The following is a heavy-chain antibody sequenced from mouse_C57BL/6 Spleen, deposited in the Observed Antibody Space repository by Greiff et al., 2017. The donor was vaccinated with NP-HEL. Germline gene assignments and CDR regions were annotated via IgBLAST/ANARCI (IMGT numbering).Heavy chain of an antibody. CDR3: ARFGYDYAMDY. CDR1: GYSFTGYY. J-gene: IGHJ4*01. Sequence: VQLQQSGPELVKPGASVKISCKASGYSFTGYYMNWVKQSPEKSLEWIGEINPSTGGTTYNQKFKAKATLTVDKSSSTAYMQLKSLTSEDSAVYYCARFGYDYAMDYWGQGTSVTVSS. V-gene: IGHV1-42*01. CDR2: INPSTGGT. D-gene: IGHD2-2*01.